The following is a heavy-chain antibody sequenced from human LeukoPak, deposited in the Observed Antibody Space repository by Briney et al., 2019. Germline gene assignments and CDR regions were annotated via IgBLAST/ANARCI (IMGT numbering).Heavy chain of an antibody. CDR1: GFTFSSYA. CDR3: ARDSSTYAGPPDY. D-gene: IGHD2/OR15-2a*01. V-gene: IGHV3-23*01. J-gene: IGHJ4*02. Sequence: GGSLRLSCAASGFTFSSYAMSWVRQAPGKGLEWVSAISGSGGSTYYADSVKGRFTISRDNSKNSLFLQMSSLRAEDTAVYYCARDSSTYAGPPDYWGQGTLVTVSS. CDR2: ISGSGGST.